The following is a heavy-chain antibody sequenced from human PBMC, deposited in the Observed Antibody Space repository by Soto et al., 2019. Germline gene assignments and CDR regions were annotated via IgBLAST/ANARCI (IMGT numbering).Heavy chain of an antibody. CDR3: ARDLGITGTQSYYYDGMDV. Sequence: ASLKVSCNASGYTYTGYYMHWVLQAPGQGLEWMGWINPNSGGTNYAQKFQGWVTMTRDTSISTAYMELSRLRSDDTAVYYCARDLGITGTQSYYYDGMDVWGQGTTVTVSS. D-gene: IGHD1-20*01. J-gene: IGHJ6*02. CDR1: GYTYTGYY. CDR2: INPNSGGT. V-gene: IGHV1-2*04.